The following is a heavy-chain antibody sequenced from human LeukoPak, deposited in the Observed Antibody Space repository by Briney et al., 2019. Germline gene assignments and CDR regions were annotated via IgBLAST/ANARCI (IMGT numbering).Heavy chain of an antibody. Sequence: PGGSLRLSCAASGFTFSSYAMSWVRQAPGKGLEWVSAISGSGGTTHYADSVQGRFTISRDNSKNTMYLQMDSLRAEDTAVYYCAKDAYCSTTSCYASYFDYWGQGTLVTVFS. CDR2: ISGSGGTT. CDR3: AKDAYCSTTSCYASYFDY. D-gene: IGHD2-2*01. J-gene: IGHJ4*02. CDR1: GFTFSSYA. V-gene: IGHV3-23*01.